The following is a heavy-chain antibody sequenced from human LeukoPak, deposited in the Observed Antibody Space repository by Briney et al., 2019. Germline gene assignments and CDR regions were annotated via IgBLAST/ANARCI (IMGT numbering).Heavy chain of an antibody. CDR3: VVASCGGDCSH. J-gene: IGHJ4*02. V-gene: IGHV3-74*01. CDR2: INSDGSNT. Sequence: QAGGSLRLSCAASGFTFRSYWMYWVRHAPGKGLVWVSRINSDGSNTGYADSVKGRFTISRDNAKNTLYLHMNSLRAEDTAVYYCVVASCGGDCSHWGQGTLVTVSS. CDR1: GFTFRSYW. D-gene: IGHD2-21*02.